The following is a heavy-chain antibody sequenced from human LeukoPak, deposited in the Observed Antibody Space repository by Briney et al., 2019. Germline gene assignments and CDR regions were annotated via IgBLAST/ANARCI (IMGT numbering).Heavy chain of an antibody. D-gene: IGHD1-7*01. CDR3: AREGMGTTFSAWFDP. CDR1: GFTFSSYA. V-gene: IGHV3-64*01. J-gene: IGHJ5*02. Sequence: GRSLRLSCAASGFTFSSYAMHWVRQAPGKGLEYVSGISSKGGSTYYANSVKGRFTVSRDNSKNTMFLQFNTLRPEDTAVYYCAREGMGTTFSAWFDPWGQGTLVTVSS. CDR2: ISSKGGST.